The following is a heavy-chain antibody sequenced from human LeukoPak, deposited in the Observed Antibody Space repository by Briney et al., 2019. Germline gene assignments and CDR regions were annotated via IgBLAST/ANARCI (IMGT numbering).Heavy chain of an antibody. CDR2: IYYSGST. Sequence: SQTLSLTCTVSGGSINSGSYFWGWIRQPPGKGLEWIGSIYYSGSTHYNPSLKSRVTISSDTSRNQFSLKLSSVTAADTAVYYCARSKVVVPAATNDMYYFDYWGQGTLVTVSS. V-gene: IGHV4-39*07. J-gene: IGHJ4*02. CDR1: GGSINSGSYF. D-gene: IGHD2-2*01. CDR3: ARSKVVVPAATNDMYYFDY.